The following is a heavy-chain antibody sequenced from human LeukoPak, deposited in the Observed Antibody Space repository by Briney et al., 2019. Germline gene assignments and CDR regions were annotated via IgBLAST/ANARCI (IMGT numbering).Heavy chain of an antibody. V-gene: IGHV3-30*02. Sequence: GGSLRLSCAASGFTFSSYSMNWVRQAPGKGLEWVAFIRYDGSNKYYADSVKGRFTISRDNSKNTLYLQMNSLRAEDTAVYYCAKGFFWSGYYPFDYWGQGTLVTVSS. CDR2: IRYDGSNK. CDR3: AKGFFWSGYYPFDY. D-gene: IGHD3-3*01. CDR1: GFTFSSYS. J-gene: IGHJ4*02.